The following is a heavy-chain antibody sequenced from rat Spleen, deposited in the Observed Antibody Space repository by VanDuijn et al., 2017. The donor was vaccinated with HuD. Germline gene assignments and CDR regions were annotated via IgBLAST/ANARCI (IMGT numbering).Heavy chain of an antibody. J-gene: IGHJ3*01. CDR1: GFTFSNYD. Sequence: EVHLVESGGDLVQPGRSLKVSCVVSGFTFSNYDMAWVRQAPTGGLEWVASISIGGDNTYYGDSMKGRFTVSRDDAKSTLYLQMDSLTSEDTATYYCATHGGLYNWFAYWGQGTLVSVSS. CDR2: ISIGGDNT. CDR3: ATHGGLYNWFAY. V-gene: IGHV5-25*01.